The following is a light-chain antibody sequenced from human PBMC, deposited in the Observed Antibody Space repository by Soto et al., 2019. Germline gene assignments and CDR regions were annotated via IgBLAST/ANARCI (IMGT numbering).Light chain of an antibody. CDR1: HSVNSH. V-gene: IGKV3-15*01. CDR2: GAS. CDR3: QQYKNWPL. Sequence: MTMTQSPATLSVSPGERVTLSSRTSHSVNSHVAWYQQKPGQAPRLLLYGASTRATGIPVRFSGSGFGTEFTLTISSLQSEDFAVYYCQQYKNWPLFGQGTRLEI. J-gene: IGKJ5*01.